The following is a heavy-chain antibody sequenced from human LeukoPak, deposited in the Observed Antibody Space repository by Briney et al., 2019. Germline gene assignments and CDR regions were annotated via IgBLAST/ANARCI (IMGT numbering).Heavy chain of an antibody. CDR2: IYYSGST. CDR3: ARDLSGSYYY. V-gene: IGHV4-39*07. CDR1: GGSISSSSYY. Sequence: SETLSLTCTVSGGSISSSSYYWGWIRQPPGKGLGWIGSIYYSGSTYYNPSLKSRVTISVDTSKNQFSLKLSSVTAADTAVYYCARDLSGSYYYWGQGTLVTVSS. D-gene: IGHD1-26*01. J-gene: IGHJ4*02.